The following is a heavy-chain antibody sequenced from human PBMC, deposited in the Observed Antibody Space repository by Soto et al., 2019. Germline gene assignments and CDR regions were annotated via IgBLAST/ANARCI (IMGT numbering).Heavy chain of an antibody. CDR2: ISYDGSNK. CDR1: GFTFSSYA. Sequence: GGSLRLSCAASGFTFSSYAMHWVRQAPGKGLEWVAVISYDGSNKYYADSVKGRFTISRDNSKNTLYLQMNSLRAEDTAVYYCARVDDAYYDILTGYYNAFDIWGQGTMVTVSS. D-gene: IGHD3-9*01. J-gene: IGHJ3*02. V-gene: IGHV3-30-3*01. CDR3: ARVDDAYYDILTGYYNAFDI.